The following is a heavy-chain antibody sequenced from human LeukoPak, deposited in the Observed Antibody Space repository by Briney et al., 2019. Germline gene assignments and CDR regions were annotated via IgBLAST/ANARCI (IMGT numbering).Heavy chain of an antibody. Sequence: SETLSLTFTVSGGSISSYYWSWIRQPPGKGLEWIGYIYYSGSTNYNPSLKSRVTISVDTSKNQFSLKLSSVTAADTAVYYCARLVPAAIGPFDYWGQGTLVTVSS. J-gene: IGHJ4*02. CDR1: GGSISSYY. V-gene: IGHV4-59*01. CDR3: ARLVPAAIGPFDY. D-gene: IGHD2-2*01. CDR2: IYYSGST.